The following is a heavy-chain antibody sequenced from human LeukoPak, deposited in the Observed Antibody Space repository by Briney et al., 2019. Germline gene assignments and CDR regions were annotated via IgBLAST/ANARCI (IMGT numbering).Heavy chain of an antibody. CDR3: ARRGPNWGFFDY. V-gene: IGHV3-23*01. CDR1: GFTFSTYA. CDR2: IIGSGGST. D-gene: IGHD7-27*01. J-gene: IGHJ4*02. Sequence: PGGSLRLSCAASGFTFSTYAMSWVRQAPGKGLEWVSGIIGSGGSTYYADSVKGRFTISRDNSKSTLYLQMNSLRIEDTAVYYCARRGPNWGFFDYWGRGTLVTVSS.